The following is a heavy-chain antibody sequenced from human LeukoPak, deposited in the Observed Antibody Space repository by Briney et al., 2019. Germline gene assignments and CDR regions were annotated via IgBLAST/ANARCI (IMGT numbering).Heavy chain of an antibody. J-gene: IGHJ4*02. D-gene: IGHD3-22*01. CDR2: ISSSSSYI. Sequence: PGGSLRLSCAASGFTFSSYSMNWVRQAPGKGLEWVSSISSSSSYIYYADSVKGRFTISRDNAKNSLYLQMNSLRAEDTAVYYCAMRVYYDSSGYAHFDYWGQGTLVTVSS. CDR3: AMRVYYDSSGYAHFDY. V-gene: IGHV3-21*01. CDR1: GFTFSSYS.